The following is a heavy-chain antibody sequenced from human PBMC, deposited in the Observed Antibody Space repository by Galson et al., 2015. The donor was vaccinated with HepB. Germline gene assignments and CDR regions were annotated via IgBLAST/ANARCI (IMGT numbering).Heavy chain of an antibody. Sequence: SLRLSCAASGFGFDTHAMSWVRQAPGKGLEWISGISGNRDSTFYGDSVKGRFTVSRDNSKNILFLQMNSLRAEDTGLYFCAKGYGLFDSWGQGTLVTVAS. CDR3: AKGYGLFDS. D-gene: IGHD5-18*01. CDR1: GFGFDTHA. CDR2: ISGNRDST. J-gene: IGHJ5*01. V-gene: IGHV3-23*01.